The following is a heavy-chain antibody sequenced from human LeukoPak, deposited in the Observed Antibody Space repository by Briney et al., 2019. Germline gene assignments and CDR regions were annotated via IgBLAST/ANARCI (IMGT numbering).Heavy chain of an antibody. CDR1: GFTFDDYA. J-gene: IGHJ4*02. Sequence: PGRSLRLSCAASGFTFDDYAMHWVPQAPGKGLEWVSGISWNSGSIGYADSVKGRFTISRDNAKNSLYLQMNSLRAEDTALYYCAKDMGYSSSWPFDYWGQGTLVTVSS. D-gene: IGHD6-13*01. CDR3: AKDMGYSSSWPFDY. CDR2: ISWNSGSI. V-gene: IGHV3-9*01.